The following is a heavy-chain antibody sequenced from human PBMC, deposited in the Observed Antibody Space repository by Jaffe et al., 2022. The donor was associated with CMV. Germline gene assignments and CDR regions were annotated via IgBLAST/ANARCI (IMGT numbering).Heavy chain of an antibody. D-gene: IGHD6-13*01. V-gene: IGHV3-53*02. CDR3: ARAYSSSWYPVPSHAFDI. J-gene: IGHJ3*02. Sequence: EVQLVETGGGLIQPGGSLRLSCAASGFTVSSNYMSWVRQAPGKGLEWVSVIYSGGSTYYADSVKGRFTISRDNSKNTLYLQMNSLRAEDTAVYYCARAYSSSWYPVPSHAFDIWGQGTMVTVSS. CDR1: GFTVSSNY. CDR2: IYSGGST.